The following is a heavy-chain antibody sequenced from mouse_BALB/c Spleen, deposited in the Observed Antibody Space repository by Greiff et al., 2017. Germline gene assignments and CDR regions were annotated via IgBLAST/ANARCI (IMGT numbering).Heavy chain of an antibody. J-gene: IGHJ1*01. CDR3: ASNDGYYWYFDV. V-gene: IGHV2-2*02. Sequence: QVQLKESGPGLVQPSQSLSITCTVSGFSLTSYGVHWVRQSPGKGLEWLGVIWSGGSTDYNAAFISILGISKDNSKSHVFFKMNSLQANDTAISYCASNDGYYWYFDVWGAGTTVTVSS. CDR2: IWSGGST. CDR1: GFSLTSYG. D-gene: IGHD2-3*01.